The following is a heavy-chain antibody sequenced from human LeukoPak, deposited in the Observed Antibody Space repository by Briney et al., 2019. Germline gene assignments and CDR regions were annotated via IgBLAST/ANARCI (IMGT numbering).Heavy chain of an antibody. CDR2: ISSSSSYI. D-gene: IGHD2-2*01. V-gene: IGHV3-21*01. J-gene: IGHJ3*02. Sequence: GGSLRLYCAASGFTFSSYSMNWVRQAPGNGLEWVSSISSSSSYIYYADSVKGRFTISRDNAKNSLYLQMNSLRAEDTAVYYCAREEYEEAFDIWGQGTMVTVSS. CDR3: AREEYEEAFDI. CDR1: GFTFSSYS.